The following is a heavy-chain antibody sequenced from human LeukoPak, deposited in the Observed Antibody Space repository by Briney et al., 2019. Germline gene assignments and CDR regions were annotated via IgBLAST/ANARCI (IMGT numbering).Heavy chain of an antibody. D-gene: IGHD3-22*01. CDR1: GFTFSSYA. V-gene: IGHV3-64*01. Sequence: GGSLRLSCAASGFTFSSYAMHWVRQAPGKGLEYVSAISSNGGSTYYANSVKGRFTISRDNSKNTLYLQMGSLRAEDMAVYYCARDYYDSSGYYAPFPAYWGQGTLVTVSS. J-gene: IGHJ4*02. CDR3: ARDYYDSSGYYAPFPAY. CDR2: ISSNGGST.